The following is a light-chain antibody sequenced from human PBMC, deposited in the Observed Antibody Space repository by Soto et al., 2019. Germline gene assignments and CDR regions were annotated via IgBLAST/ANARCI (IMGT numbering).Light chain of an antibody. CDR2: DAS. Sequence: DIQMTQSPSTLSASVGDRVTITCRASQSMNDWLAWYQQKPGKAPKVLIYDASSLQSGVPSRFSGSGSGTEFTLTIDSLQPDDVATYYCLRYNAFPQTFGQGTKV. CDR3: LRYNAFPQT. V-gene: IGKV1-5*01. J-gene: IGKJ1*01. CDR1: QSMNDW.